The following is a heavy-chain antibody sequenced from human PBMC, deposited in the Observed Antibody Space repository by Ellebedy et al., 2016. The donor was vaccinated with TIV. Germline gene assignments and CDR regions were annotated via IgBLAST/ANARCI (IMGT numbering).Heavy chain of an antibody. Sequence: GESLKISCAASGFTFSPYAMSWVRQAPGQGLEWVSAISGGGGSTYYADSVKGRFTISRDNSKNTVYLQMNNLRAEDKALYYCAKNRAAGRGYPEYWGRGTLVTVSS. J-gene: IGHJ4*02. V-gene: IGHV3-23*01. CDR3: AKNRAAGRGYPEY. CDR1: GFTFSPYA. D-gene: IGHD3-22*01. CDR2: ISGGGGST.